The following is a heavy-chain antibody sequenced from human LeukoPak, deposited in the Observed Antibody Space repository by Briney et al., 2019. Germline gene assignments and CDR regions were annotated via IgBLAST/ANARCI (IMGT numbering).Heavy chain of an antibody. V-gene: IGHV5-51*01. CDR1: GYSFNSYL. CDR2: IHPCDSDT. J-gene: IGHJ5*02. D-gene: IGHD3-10*01. Sequence: GGSLKISRKGSGYSFNSYLIGRVRQTPGKGLGWNGIIHPCDSDTRYSPSFQGQVTIQDDKSISTAYLQWSSLRGSDTAMYYCARGYYGSGRYWFDPWGQGTLVTVSS. CDR3: ARGYYGSGRYWFDP.